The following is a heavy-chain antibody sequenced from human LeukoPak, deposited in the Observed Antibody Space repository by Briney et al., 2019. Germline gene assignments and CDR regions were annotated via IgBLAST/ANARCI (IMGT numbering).Heavy chain of an antibody. CDR2: IKQDGSQR. D-gene: IGHD6-6*01. CDR1: GFAFSDYW. CDR3: ARRGGSSSRRSPIDY. Sequence: GGSLRLSCTASGFAFSDYWVTWVRQAPGKGPEWVANIKQDGSQRYYVDSVRGRFTISRDNAKNSLFLQMNGLRAEDTAVYYCARRGGSSSRRSPIDYWGQGTLVTVSS. V-gene: IGHV3-7*01. J-gene: IGHJ4*02.